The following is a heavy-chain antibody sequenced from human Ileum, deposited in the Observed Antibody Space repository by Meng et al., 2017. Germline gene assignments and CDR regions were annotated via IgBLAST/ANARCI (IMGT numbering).Heavy chain of an antibody. Sequence: SETLSLTCTVSGGSISSSHYYWGWIRQPPGKGLEWIGTMYDSGSAYYNPSLKSRLTMLIDTSKNQLSLILSSVTAADTAVYYCATSGSYHGGIDYWGQGTLVTVSS. D-gene: IGHD1-26*01. V-gene: IGHV4-39*07. J-gene: IGHJ4*02. CDR1: GGSISSSHYY. CDR2: MYDSGSA. CDR3: ATSGSYHGGIDY.